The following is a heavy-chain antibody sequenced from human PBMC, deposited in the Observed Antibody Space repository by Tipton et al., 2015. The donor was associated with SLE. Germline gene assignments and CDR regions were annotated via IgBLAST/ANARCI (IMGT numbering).Heavy chain of an antibody. CDR1: GGSISSSNYY. CDR2: IYYSGNT. CDR3: ARPRSGSSAPFDY. Sequence: TLSLTCTVSGGSISSSNYYWGWIRQPPGKGLEWIGSIYYSGNTNYNPSLKSRVTISVDTSKNQFSLKLSSVTAADTAVYYCARPRSGSSAPFDYWGQGTLVTVSS. V-gene: IGHV4-39*01. D-gene: IGHD6-6*01. J-gene: IGHJ4*02.